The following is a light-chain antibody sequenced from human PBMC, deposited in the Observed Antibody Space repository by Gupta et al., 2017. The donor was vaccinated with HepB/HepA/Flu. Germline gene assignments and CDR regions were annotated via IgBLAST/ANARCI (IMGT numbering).Light chain of an antibody. CDR3: KQRSNGLT. V-gene: IGKV3-11*01. J-gene: IGKJ4*01. Sequence: ELVLTQSPATLSLSPGERATLSCRASQSVSSYLAWYQQKPGQAPRLLIYDASNRATGIPARFSGSGSGTDGTLTISSLEPEDFAVDVCKQRSNGLTFGGGTKVEIK. CDR2: DAS. CDR1: QSVSSY.